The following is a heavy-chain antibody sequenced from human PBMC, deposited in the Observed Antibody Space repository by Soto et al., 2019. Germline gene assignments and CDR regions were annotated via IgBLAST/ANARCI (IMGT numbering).Heavy chain of an antibody. Sequence: SETLSLTCAVSGDSISSCAWWSWVRQSPGKGLQWIGEIYHSGNTRNNPSLKSRVTISVDRSKNQFSLKLSSVTAADTAVYYCARGRWLQLHALDIWGQGTMVTVAS. CDR1: GDSISSCAW. CDR3: ARGRWLQLHALDI. J-gene: IGHJ3*02. D-gene: IGHD5-12*01. CDR2: IYHSGNT. V-gene: IGHV4-4*02.